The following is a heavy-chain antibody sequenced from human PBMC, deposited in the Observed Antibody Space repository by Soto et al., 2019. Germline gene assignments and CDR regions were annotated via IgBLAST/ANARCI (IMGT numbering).Heavy chain of an antibody. J-gene: IGHJ5*01. CDR1: GFTFSSYS. V-gene: IGHV3-21*01. CDR2: ISSSTSYI. D-gene: IGHD1-1*01. Sequence: EVQLVESGGGLVKPGGSLRLSCAASGFTFSSYSMNWVRQAPGKGLEWVSSISSSTSYIYYADSVKGPFTISRDNAKNSLYLQMNSLRAEDTAVYYCARDRRDAYNFDSWGQGTLVTVSS. CDR3: ARDRRDAYNFDS.